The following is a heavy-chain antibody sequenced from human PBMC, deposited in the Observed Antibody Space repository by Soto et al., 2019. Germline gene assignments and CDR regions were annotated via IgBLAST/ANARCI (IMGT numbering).Heavy chain of an antibody. Sequence: SETLSLTCTVSGGSFSSGSYYWSWIRQPPGKGLEYIGYLYYSGSTNYDPSLKSRVTISVDTPKNQFSVKLTSVTAADTAVYYCARGQAFWTGYYRMPYYFDYWGQGTRVTVS. CDR2: LYYSGST. V-gene: IGHV4-61*01. J-gene: IGHJ4*02. CDR1: GGSFSSGSYY. D-gene: IGHD3-3*01. CDR3: ARGQAFWTGYYRMPYYFDY.